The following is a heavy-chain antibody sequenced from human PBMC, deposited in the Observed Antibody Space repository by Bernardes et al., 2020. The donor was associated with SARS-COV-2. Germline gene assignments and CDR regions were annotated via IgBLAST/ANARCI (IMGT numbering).Heavy chain of an antibody. CDR3: GGGAGYNYYYYYGMDV. D-gene: IGHD2-2*02. J-gene: IGHJ6*02. CDR2: IYYSGST. Sequence: SETLSLTCTVSGGSISRYYWSWIRQHPGKGLEWIGYIYYSGSTHYNPSLQSRVTISVDTSNNQFSLKLSSVTAADTAVYYGGGGAGYNYYYYYGMDVWGQGTTVTVSS. CDR1: GGSISRYY. V-gene: IGHV4-59*01.